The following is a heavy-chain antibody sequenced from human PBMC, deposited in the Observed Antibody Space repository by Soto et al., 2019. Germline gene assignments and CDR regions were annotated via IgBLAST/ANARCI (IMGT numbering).Heavy chain of an antibody. Sequence: PVESLKISCKTSGYIFNTFWISCFLQLPGKVLEWMGRIDPGDSNTNYSPSLQGHVTLSVDKSIGTAYLQWSSLKASDTGIYYCARQGGYYYYGMDVWGQGTAVTVSS. D-gene: IGHD2-15*01. CDR1: GYIFNTFW. J-gene: IGHJ6*02. CDR2: IDPGDSNT. CDR3: ARQGGYYYYGMDV. V-gene: IGHV5-10-1*01.